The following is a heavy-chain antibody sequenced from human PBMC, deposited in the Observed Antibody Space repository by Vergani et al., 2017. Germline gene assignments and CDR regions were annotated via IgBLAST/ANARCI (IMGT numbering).Heavy chain of an antibody. CDR3: AKDLGTSSGGGWFDP. D-gene: IGHD6-6*01. J-gene: IGHJ5*02. V-gene: IGHV3-9*02. CDR2: ISWNSNSI. CDR1: GFTSAGYA. Sequence: EVQLEESGGGLVLPGRSLRLSCVASGFTSAGYAMHWVRQAPGKGLEWVSGISWNSNSIGYADCVKGRFTISRDNAKNSLYLQMNSLRAEDTALYYCAKDLGTSSGGGWFDPWGQGTLVTVSS.